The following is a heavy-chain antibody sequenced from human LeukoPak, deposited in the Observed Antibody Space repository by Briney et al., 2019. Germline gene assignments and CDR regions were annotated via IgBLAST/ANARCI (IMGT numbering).Heavy chain of an antibody. V-gene: IGHV1-18*01. J-gene: IGHJ4*02. CDR1: GYTFTSYG. CDR3: ARYYYGSGSYYNRLDY. D-gene: IGHD3-10*01. CDR2: ISAYNGNT. Sequence: ASVKVSCKASGYTFTSYGISWVRQAPGQGLEWMGWISAYNGNTNYAQKLQGRVTMTTDTSTSTAYVELRSLRSDDTAVYYCARYYYGSGSYYNRLDYWGQGTLVTVSS.